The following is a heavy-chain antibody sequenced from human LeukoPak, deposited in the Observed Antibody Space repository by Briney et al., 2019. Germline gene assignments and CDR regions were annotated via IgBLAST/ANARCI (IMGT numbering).Heavy chain of an antibody. CDR2: IIPIFGTA. CDR1: GGTFSSYA. Sequence: SVKVSCKASGGTFSSYAISWVRQAPGQGLEWMGGIIPIFGTANYAQKFQGRVTITADESASTAYMDLRSLRSDDTAVYYCASQYSSGHFTYYFDYWGQGTLVTVSS. D-gene: IGHD6-19*01. CDR3: ASQYSSGHFTYYFDY. J-gene: IGHJ4*02. V-gene: IGHV1-69*01.